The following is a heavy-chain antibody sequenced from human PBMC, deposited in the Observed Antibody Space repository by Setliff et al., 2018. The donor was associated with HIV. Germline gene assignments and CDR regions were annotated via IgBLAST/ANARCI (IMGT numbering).Heavy chain of an antibody. D-gene: IGHD3-3*01. Sequence: ASVKVSCKASGGTFSSYITAWVRQAPGQGLEWMGGIHPIFGTTNYARDFMGRVSITADESTNTAYMELSSLRSDDSAIYYCARGIPRGTVFGVVGYFDYWGQGTQVTVSS. J-gene: IGHJ4*02. CDR3: ARGIPRGTVFGVVGYFDY. V-gene: IGHV1-69*13. CDR1: GGTFSSYI. CDR2: IHPIFGTT.